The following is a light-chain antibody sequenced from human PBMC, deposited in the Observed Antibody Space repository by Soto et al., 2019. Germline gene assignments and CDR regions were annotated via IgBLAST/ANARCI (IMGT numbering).Light chain of an antibody. CDR3: AAWDDRVYV. Sequence: QSVLTQPPSASGTPGQRVTISCSGRSSNIGSNYVYWYQQLPGTAPKLLIYRNNQRPSGVPDRFSGSKSGTSASLAISGLRSEDEADYYCAAWDDRVYVFGTGTRSPS. CDR2: RNN. CDR1: SSNIGSNY. J-gene: IGLJ1*01. V-gene: IGLV1-47*01.